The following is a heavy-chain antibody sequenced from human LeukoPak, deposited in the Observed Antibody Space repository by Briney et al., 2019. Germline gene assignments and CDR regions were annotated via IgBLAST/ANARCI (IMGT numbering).Heavy chain of an antibody. CDR2: IIPILGIA. Sequence: ASVKVSCKASGGTFSSYTISWVRQAPGQGLEWMGRIIPILGIANYAQKFQGRVTITADKSTSTAYMELSSLRSEDTAVYYCARDHGYYYDIRGHYYFDYWGQETLVTVSS. D-gene: IGHD3-22*01. J-gene: IGHJ4*02. V-gene: IGHV1-69*04. CDR3: ARDHGYYYDIRGHYYFDY. CDR1: GGTFSSYT.